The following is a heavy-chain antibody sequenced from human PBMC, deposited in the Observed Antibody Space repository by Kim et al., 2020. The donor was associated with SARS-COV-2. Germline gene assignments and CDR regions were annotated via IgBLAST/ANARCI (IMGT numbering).Heavy chain of an antibody. D-gene: IGHD2-2*02. Sequence: GESLKISCKGSGYSFTSYWISWVRQMPGKGLEWMGRIDPSDSYTNYSPSFQGHVTISADKSISTAYLQWSSLKASDTAMYYCARQYCSSTSCHNYDYWGQGTLVTVSS. CDR1: GYSFTSYW. CDR2: IDPSDSYT. V-gene: IGHV5-10-1*01. J-gene: IGHJ4*02. CDR3: ARQYCSSTSCHNYDY.